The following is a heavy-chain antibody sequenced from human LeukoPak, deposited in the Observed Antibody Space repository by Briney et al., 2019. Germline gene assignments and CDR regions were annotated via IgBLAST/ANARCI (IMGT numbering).Heavy chain of an antibody. D-gene: IGHD6-25*01. CDR2: ITGRSDKT. CDR1: GFNFNKYD. V-gene: IGHV3-23*01. J-gene: IGHJ6*03. Sequence: GGSLRLSCAASGFNFNKYDMTWARQAPGKGLEWVSTITGRSDKTYYTDSVKGRFVTSRDNSKDTLYLQMNSLRAEDTALYYCAKQRGDYYYYYYMDVWGKGTTVTVSS. CDR3: AKQRGDYYYYYYMDV.